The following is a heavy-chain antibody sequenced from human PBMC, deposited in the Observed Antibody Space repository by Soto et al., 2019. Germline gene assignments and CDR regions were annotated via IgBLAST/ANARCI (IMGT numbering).Heavy chain of an antibody. D-gene: IGHD2-15*01. Sequence: GGSLRLSCTASGFTFSNYAMSWVHQAPGKGLEWVSTFSSGGGGTYYADSVKGRFTISRDNSKNTLSLQMNSLRAEDTAVYYCTKANRYCSGANCFTFDYWGLGTLVTVSS. CDR1: GFTFSNYA. CDR3: TKANRYCSGANCFTFDY. J-gene: IGHJ4*02. V-gene: IGHV3-23*01. CDR2: FSSGGGGT.